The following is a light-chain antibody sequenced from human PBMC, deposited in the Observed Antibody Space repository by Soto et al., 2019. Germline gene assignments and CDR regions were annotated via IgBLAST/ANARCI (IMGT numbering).Light chain of an antibody. V-gene: IGKV3-20*01. CDR3: QQYGYSPPWT. CDR1: QSVSSNY. J-gene: IGKJ1*01. CDR2: DAY. Sequence: IVGPQSPANLFLSPGDRATFSCMAGQSVSSNYLAWYQNKPGQAPRLLSYDAYTRATGIPDRFSGSGSGTDFTLTISRLEPEDLAVYYCQQYGYSPPWTFGKGTKVDIK.